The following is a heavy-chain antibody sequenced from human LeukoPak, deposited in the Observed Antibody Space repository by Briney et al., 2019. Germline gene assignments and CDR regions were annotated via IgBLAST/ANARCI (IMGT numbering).Heavy chain of an antibody. CDR2: IYPGDSNT. J-gene: IGHJ4*02. D-gene: IGHD5-12*01. CDR1: GYSFTSYW. V-gene: IGHV5-51*01. CDR3: ARQGRGHGLPLYYFDY. Sequence: GESLKISCKGSGYSFTSYWIGWVRQMPGKGLEWMGIIYPGDSNTRYSPSFQGQVTISADKSISTAYLQWSSLKASDTAMYYCARQGRGHGLPLYYFDYWGQGTLVTVSS.